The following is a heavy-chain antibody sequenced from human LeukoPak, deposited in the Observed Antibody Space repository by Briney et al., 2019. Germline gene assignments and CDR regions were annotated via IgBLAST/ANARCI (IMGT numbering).Heavy chain of an antibody. J-gene: IGHJ4*02. V-gene: IGHV3-30-3*01. CDR2: ISYDGSNK. Sequence: GGSLRLSCAASGFTFSSYAMHWVRQAQGKGLEGVVVISYDGSNKYYADSVKGRFTISRDNSKNTLYLQMNSLRAEDTAVYYCARDLSMATTPWGFDYWGQGTLVTVSS. CDR3: ARDLSMATTPWGFDY. CDR1: GFTFSSYA. D-gene: IGHD5-24*01.